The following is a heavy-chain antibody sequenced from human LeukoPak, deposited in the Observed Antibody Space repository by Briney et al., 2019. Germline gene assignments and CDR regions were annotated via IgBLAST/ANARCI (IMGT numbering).Heavy chain of an antibody. CDR2: ISGSGGST. V-gene: IGHV3-23*01. CDR3: AKWGRNYYYGMDV. J-gene: IGHJ6*02. CDR1: GFTFSSYA. Sequence: GGSLRLSCAASGFTFSSYAMSWVRQAPGKGLEWVSAISGSGGSTYYADSVKGRITISRDNSKNTLFLQMNSLRAEDTAVYYCAKWGRNYYYGMDVWGQGTTVTVSS. D-gene: IGHD1-14*01.